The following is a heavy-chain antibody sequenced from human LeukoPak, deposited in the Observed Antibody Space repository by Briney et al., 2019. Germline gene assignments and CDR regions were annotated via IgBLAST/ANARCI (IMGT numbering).Heavy chain of an antibody. CDR2: INTFGST. CDR1: GDSISSSTYY. Sequence: PSQTLSLTCTVSGDSISSSTYYWSWIRQPAGKGQEWIGRINTFGSTNYNPSLKSRVTISVDTSKNQFSLKLSSVTAADTAVYFCTRAKSWLPFDFWGQGTLVTVSS. V-gene: IGHV4-61*02. D-gene: IGHD5-24*01. CDR3: TRAKSWLPFDF. J-gene: IGHJ4*02.